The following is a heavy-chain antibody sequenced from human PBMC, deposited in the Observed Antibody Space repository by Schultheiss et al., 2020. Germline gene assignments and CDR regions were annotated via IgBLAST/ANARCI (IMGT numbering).Heavy chain of an antibody. D-gene: IGHD3-10*01. CDR3: ARFYGSGRNWFDP. CDR2: INPHSGGT. J-gene: IGHJ5*02. Sequence: ASVKVSCKASGYTFTSYAMNWVRQAPGQGLEWMGRINPHSGGTNYAQKFQGRVTMTRDTSISTAYMELSSLRSEDTAVYYCARFYGSGRNWFDPWGQGTLVTVSS. V-gene: IGHV1-2*06. CDR1: GYTFTSYA.